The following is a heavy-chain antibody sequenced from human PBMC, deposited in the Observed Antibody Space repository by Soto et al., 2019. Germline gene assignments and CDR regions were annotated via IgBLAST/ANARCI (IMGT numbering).Heavy chain of an antibody. CDR1: GGTFSSYA. D-gene: IGHD3-22*01. V-gene: IGHV1-69*13. CDR3: ARGPQNLYDSSGPFDY. CDR2: IIPIFGTA. J-gene: IGHJ4*02. Sequence: ASVKVSCKASGGTFSSYAISWVRQAPGQGLEWMGGIIPIFGTANYAQKFQGRVTITADESTSTAYMELSSLRSEDTAVYYCARGPQNLYDSSGPFDYWGQGTLVTVSS.